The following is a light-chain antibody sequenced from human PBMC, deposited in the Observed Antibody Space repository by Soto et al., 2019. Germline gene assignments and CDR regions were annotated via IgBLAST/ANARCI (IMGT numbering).Light chain of an antibody. CDR3: QQYASSPLLT. CDR2: GSS. CDR1: QTIGSTY. V-gene: IGKV3-20*01. J-gene: IGKJ4*01. Sequence: EIVLTQSPGTLSLSPGETATLSCRASQTIGSTYLAWYQQKPGQAPRLLIFGSSNRATDIPDRFSGSGSGTDFTLSISRLEPEDFAVYYCQQYASSPLLTFGGGTKVEIK.